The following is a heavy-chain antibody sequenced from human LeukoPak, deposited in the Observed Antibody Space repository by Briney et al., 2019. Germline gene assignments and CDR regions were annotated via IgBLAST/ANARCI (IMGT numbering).Heavy chain of an antibody. CDR1: GGSFSSYY. CDR3: ARDRPTGTTDY. Sequence: SETLSLTCTVFGGSFSSYYWGWIRQSPGKGLEWIAYIYSSGDTNYNPSLKSRVAISIDTSKNQFSLKLSSVTAADTAVYYCARDRPTGTTDYWGQGTLVTVSS. J-gene: IGHJ4*02. V-gene: IGHV4-4*08. CDR2: IYSSGDT. D-gene: IGHD1-7*01.